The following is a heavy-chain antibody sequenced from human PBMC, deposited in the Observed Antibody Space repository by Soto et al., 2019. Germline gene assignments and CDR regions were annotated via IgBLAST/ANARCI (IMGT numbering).Heavy chain of an antibody. J-gene: IGHJ6*02. CDR1: GGSISSSSYH. CDR2: IYYSGST. CDR3: ARGGAEWLTNMDV. V-gene: IGHV4-39*01. Sequence: SETLSLTCTVSGGSISSSSYHWGWIRQPPGKGLEWIGSIYYSGSTYYNPSLKSRVTISVDTSKNQFSLKLSSVTAADTAVYYCARGGAEWLTNMDVWGQGTTVTVSS. D-gene: IGHD3-3*01.